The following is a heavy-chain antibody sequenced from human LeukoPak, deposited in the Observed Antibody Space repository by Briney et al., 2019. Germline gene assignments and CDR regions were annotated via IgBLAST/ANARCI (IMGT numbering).Heavy chain of an antibody. CDR1: GFTFSNAW. J-gene: IGHJ3*02. CDR2: IKNKTDGGTT. Sequence: GGSLRLSCAASGFTFSNAWMSWVRQAPGKGLEWVGRIKNKTDGGTTDYAAPVKGRFTISRDDSKNTLYLQMNSLKTEDTAVYYCTTCLVGATLALDAFDIWGQGTMVTVSS. CDR3: TTCLVGATLALDAFDI. V-gene: IGHV3-15*01. D-gene: IGHD1-26*01.